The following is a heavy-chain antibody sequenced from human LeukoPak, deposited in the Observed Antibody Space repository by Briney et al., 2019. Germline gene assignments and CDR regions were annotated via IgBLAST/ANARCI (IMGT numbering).Heavy chain of an antibody. D-gene: IGHD3-3*01. Sequence: GGSLRLSCAASGFTFSSYGMHWVRQAPGKGLEWVAFIRYDGSNKYYADSVKGRFTISRDNSKNTLYLQMNSLRAEDTAVYYCAKLDVLRFLEWLIRANDAFDIWGQGTMVTVSS. V-gene: IGHV3-30*02. CDR1: GFTFSSYG. CDR3: AKLDVLRFLEWLIRANDAFDI. J-gene: IGHJ3*02. CDR2: IRYDGSNK.